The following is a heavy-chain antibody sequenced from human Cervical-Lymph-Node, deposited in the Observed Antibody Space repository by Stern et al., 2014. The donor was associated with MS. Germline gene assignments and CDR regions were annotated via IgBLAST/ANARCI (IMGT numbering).Heavy chain of an antibody. CDR3: ARDVGMDS. V-gene: IGHV4-59*01. CDR1: GVSISSSY. Sequence: QLQLQESGPGLVRPSATLSLTCAVSGVSISSSYWSWIRQPPGKGLEWIGYIYHSGGATYNPSLKSRVTMSVDTSRSQFSLKLGSVTAADTAVYYCARDVGMDSWGQGTLVTVSS. D-gene: IGHD6-13*01. CDR2: IYHSGGA. J-gene: IGHJ5*01.